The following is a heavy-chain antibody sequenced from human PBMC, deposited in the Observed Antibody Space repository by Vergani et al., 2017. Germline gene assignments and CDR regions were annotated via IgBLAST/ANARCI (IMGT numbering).Heavy chain of an antibody. Sequence: QVQLQESGPGLVKPPGTLSLTFTVSGGSISNNNWWIWVRQPPGKGLEWLGYVSFREHTLYDPSVKGRITISLHTSSNQLSLYLTSVTAAETAVYYCASSRIYYGAGSPDYWGQGTLVTVSS. CDR1: GGSISNNNW. D-gene: IGHD3-10*01. CDR2: VSFREHT. V-gene: IGHV4-4*03. CDR3: ASSRIYYGAGSPDY. J-gene: IGHJ4*02.